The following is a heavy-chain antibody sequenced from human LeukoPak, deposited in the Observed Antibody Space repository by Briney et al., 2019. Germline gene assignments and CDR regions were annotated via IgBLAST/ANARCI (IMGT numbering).Heavy chain of an antibody. D-gene: IGHD4-17*01. CDR1: GGTFSSYA. V-gene: IGHV1-69*04. Sequence: SVKVSCKASGGTFSSYAISWVRQAPGQGLEWMGRIIPILGMANYAQKFQGRVTITADKSTSTAYMELSSLRSEDTAVYYCARNDYGDPYYFDYWGQGTLVTVSS. J-gene: IGHJ4*02. CDR3: ARNDYGDPYYFDY. CDR2: IIPILGMA.